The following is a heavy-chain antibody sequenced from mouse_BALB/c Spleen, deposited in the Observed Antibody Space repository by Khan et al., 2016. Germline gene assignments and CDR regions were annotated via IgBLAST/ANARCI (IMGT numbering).Heavy chain of an antibody. CDR1: DYSITSDYA. CDR3: ARSEGGYYSFAY. V-gene: IGHV3-2*02. Sequence: EVQLQESGPGLVKPSQSLSLTCTVTDYSITSDYAWNWIRQFPGNKLEWMGYISYSGSTSYNPSLKSRISITRDTSKNPFFLQLNSVTTEDTATYYCARSEGGYYSFAYWGQGTLVTVSA. D-gene: IGHD2-3*01. J-gene: IGHJ3*01. CDR2: ISYSGST.